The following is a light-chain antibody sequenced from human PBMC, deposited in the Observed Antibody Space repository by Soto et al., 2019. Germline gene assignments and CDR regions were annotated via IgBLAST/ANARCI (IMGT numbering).Light chain of an antibody. CDR1: SSDVGAYNY. Sequence: QSVLTQPASVSGSPGQSITISCTGTSSDVGAYNYVSWFQQHPGKAPKLMIYEVRNRPSGVSNRFSGSKSGNTASLTISGLQAEDEADYYCSSYAGRTSVLFGGGTKVTVL. CDR2: EVR. CDR3: SSYAGRTSVL. V-gene: IGLV2-14*01. J-gene: IGLJ2*01.